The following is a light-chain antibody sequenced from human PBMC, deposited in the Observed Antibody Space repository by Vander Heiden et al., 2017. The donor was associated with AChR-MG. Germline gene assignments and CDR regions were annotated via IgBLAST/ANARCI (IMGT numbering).Light chain of an antibody. Sequence: DIQMTQSPSSLSASVGGSLTITCRASQGIRNALAWYQQKPGKAPKLLLFAASRLESGVPSRFSGSGSGTDYTLTISSLQPEDFATYFCQQDDTTPYTFGQRTKLEIK. CDR1: QGIRNA. J-gene: IGKJ2*01. CDR3: QQDDTTPYT. V-gene: IGKV1-NL1*01. CDR2: AAS.